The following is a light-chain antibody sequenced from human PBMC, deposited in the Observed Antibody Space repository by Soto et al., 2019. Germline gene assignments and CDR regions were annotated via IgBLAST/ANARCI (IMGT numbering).Light chain of an antibody. CDR2: AAS. CDR1: QGISTY. Sequence: DIPMTQSPSSLSASVGDRVTLTCRASQGISTYLNWYQHKPGKAPNLLIYAASSLQSGVPSRFSGSGSGTDFTLTISSLQPEDFATYYCQQSYSTPYTFGQGTKLEIK. CDR3: QQSYSTPYT. V-gene: IGKV1-39*01. J-gene: IGKJ2*01.